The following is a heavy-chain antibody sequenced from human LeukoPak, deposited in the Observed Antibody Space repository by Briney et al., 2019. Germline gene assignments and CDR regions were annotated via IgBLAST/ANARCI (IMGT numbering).Heavy chain of an antibody. CDR2: INHSGST. V-gene: IGHV4-34*01. J-gene: IGHJ3*02. CDR1: GGSFSGYY. Sequence: PSETLSLTCAVYGGSFSGYYWSWLRQPPGKGLEWIGEINHSGSTNYNPSLKSRVTISVDTSKNQFSLKLSSVTAADTAVYYCARLSRPDAFDIWGQGTMVTVSP. CDR3: ARLSRPDAFDI.